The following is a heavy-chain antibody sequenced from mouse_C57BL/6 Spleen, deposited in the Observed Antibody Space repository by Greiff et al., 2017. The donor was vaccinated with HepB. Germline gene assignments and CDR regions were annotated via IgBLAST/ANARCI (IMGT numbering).Heavy chain of an antibody. CDR2: IGPGSGST. V-gene: IGHV1-77*01. CDR1: GYTFTDYY. Sequence: LQQSGAELVKPGASVKISCKASGYTFTDYYINWVKQRPGQGLEWIGKIGPGSGSTYYNEKFKGKATLTADKSSSTAYMQLSSLTSEDSAVYFCTYDYDPWFAYWGQGTLVTVSA. J-gene: IGHJ3*01. D-gene: IGHD2-4*01. CDR3: TYDYDPWFAY.